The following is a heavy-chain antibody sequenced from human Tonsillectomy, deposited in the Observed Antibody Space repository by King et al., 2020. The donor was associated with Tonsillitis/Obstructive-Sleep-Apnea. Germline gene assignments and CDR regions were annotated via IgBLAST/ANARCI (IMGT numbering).Heavy chain of an antibody. CDR3: ARDLGERWLQWTFDY. V-gene: IGHV3-21*01. Sequence: VQLVESGGGLVKPGGSLRLSCAASGFTFSSYSMNWVRQAPGKGLEWFSSISSSSSYIYYADSVKGRFTISRDNAKNSLYLQMNSLRAEDTAVYYCARDLGERWLQWTFDYWGQGTLVTVSS. CDR1: GFTFSSYS. J-gene: IGHJ4*02. D-gene: IGHD5-24*01. CDR2: ISSSSSYI.